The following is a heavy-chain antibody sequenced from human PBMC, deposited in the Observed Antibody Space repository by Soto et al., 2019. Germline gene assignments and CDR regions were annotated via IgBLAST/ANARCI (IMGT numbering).Heavy chain of an antibody. Sequence: GGSLRLSCAASGFSFNNYGMTWVRQAPGKGLEWVSHITPNGGSTNYADSVKGRFTISRDNSKDMLFLQMNGLRVEDTAVYYCAKVRAVAGSSMNYWGQGPLVTVS. CDR3: AKVRAVAGSSMNY. CDR1: GFSFNNYG. J-gene: IGHJ4*02. D-gene: IGHD6-19*01. CDR2: ITPNGGST. V-gene: IGHV3-23*01.